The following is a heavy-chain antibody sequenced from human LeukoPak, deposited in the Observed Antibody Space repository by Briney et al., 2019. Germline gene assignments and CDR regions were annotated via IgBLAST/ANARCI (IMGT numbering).Heavy chain of an antibody. V-gene: IGHV3-23*01. D-gene: IGHD5-12*01. CDR3: AKEGGYDGLDW. Sequence: GGSLRLSCAASGITFSIYTMSWVRQAPGKGLEWVSAIVGSGRNTYYADSVKGRFTISRDNSKNTLYLQMNSLRAEDTAVYHCAKEGGYDGLDWWGQGTLVTVSS. CDR1: GITFSIYT. CDR2: IVGSGRNT. J-gene: IGHJ4*02.